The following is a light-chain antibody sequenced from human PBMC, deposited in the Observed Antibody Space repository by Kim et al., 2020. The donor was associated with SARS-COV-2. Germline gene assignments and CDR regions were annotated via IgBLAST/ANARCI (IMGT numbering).Light chain of an antibody. Sequence: DIQLTQSPSFLSASVGDRVTITCRASQGISRYLAWYQQKPVKAPKLLIYAASTLQSGVPSRFSGSGSGTEFTLTISSLQPEDFATYYCQKLNSYPCTFGGGTKVDIK. CDR2: AAS. V-gene: IGKV1-9*01. CDR3: QKLNSYPCT. J-gene: IGKJ4*01. CDR1: QGISRY.